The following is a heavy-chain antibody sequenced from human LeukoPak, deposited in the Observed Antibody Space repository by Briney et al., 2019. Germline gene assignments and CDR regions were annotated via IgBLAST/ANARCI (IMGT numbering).Heavy chain of an antibody. V-gene: IGHV3-9*01. D-gene: IGHD2-2*01. J-gene: IGHJ4*02. Sequence: GGSLRLSCAASGFTFTSYAMNWVRQTPGKGLEWVSGISWNSGSIGYADSVKGRFTISRDNAKNSLYLQMNSLRAEDTALYYCAKGRYQYYFDYWGQGTLVTVSS. CDR1: GFTFTSYA. CDR2: ISWNSGSI. CDR3: AKGRYQYYFDY.